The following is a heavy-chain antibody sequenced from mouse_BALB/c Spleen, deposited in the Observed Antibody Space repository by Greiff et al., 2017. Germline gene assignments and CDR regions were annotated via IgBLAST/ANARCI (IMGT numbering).Heavy chain of an antibody. CDR2: IDPANGNT. V-gene: IGHV14-3*02. D-gene: IGHD2-10*02. J-gene: IGHJ4*01. Sequence: VQLKQSGAELVKPGASVKLSCTASGFNIKDTYMHWVKQRPEQGLEWIGRIDPANGNTKYDPKFQGKATITADTSSNTAYLQLSSLTSEDTAVYYCASLVWYGMDYWGQGTSVTVSS. CDR3: ASLVWYGMDY. CDR1: GFNIKDTY.